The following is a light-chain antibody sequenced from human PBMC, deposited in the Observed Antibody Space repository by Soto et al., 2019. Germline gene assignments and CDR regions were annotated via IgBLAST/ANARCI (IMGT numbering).Light chain of an antibody. CDR3: QKYNSAPLT. J-gene: IGKJ4*01. CDR1: QGIAPY. Sequence: DVQMTQSPSSLSAFVGDRVTITCRASQGIAPYLAWFQQKPGKVPKLLIYATSTLQSGVPSRFSGSGSGTDFTLTSSSLQPEDVGTYYFQKYNSAPLTFGGGTKVEIK. CDR2: ATS. V-gene: IGKV1-27*01.